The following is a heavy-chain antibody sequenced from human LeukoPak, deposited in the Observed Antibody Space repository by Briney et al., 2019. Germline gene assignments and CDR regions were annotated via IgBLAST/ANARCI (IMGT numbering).Heavy chain of an antibody. CDR1: GYTFTSYG. CDR3: ARVNTYYYGSGVSRAFHM. V-gene: IGHV1-18*01. J-gene: IGHJ3*02. Sequence: ASVKVSYKASGYTFTSYGISWVRQAPGQGLEWMGWISAYNGNTNYAQKLQGRVTMTTDTSTSTAYMELRSLRSDDTAVYYCARVNTYYYGSGVSRAFHMWGQGTMVTVSS. CDR2: ISAYNGNT. D-gene: IGHD3-10*01.